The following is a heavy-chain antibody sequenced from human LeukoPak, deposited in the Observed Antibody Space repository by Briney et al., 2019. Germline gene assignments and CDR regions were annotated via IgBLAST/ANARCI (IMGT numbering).Heavy chain of an antibody. D-gene: IGHD3-10*02. CDR1: GFTFSTYT. J-gene: IGHJ6*04. Sequence: GGSLRLSCAASGFTFSTYTIHWVRQAPGKGLEWVSYISSSGSTIYYADSVKGRFTISRDNAKNSLYLQMNSLRAEDTAVYYCAELGITMIGGVWGKGTTVTISS. V-gene: IGHV3-48*04. CDR2: ISSSGSTI. CDR3: AELGITMIGGV.